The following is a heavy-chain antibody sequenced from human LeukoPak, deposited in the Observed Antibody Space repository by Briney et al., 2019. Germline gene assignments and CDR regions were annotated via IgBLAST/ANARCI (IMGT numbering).Heavy chain of an antibody. J-gene: IGHJ4*02. D-gene: IGHD5-18*01. Sequence: PGGSLRLSCAASGFTFSGYYWSWIRQPPGKGLEWIGEINHSGSTNYNPSLKSRVTISVDTSKNQFSLKLSSVTAADTAVYYCARLRYSYGYCFDYWGQGTLVTVSS. CDR1: GFTFSGYY. CDR2: INHSGST. CDR3: ARLRYSYGYCFDY. V-gene: IGHV4-34*01.